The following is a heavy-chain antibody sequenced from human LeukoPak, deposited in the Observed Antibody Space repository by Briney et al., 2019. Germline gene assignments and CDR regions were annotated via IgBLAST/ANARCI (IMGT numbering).Heavy chain of an antibody. CDR1: GYTFTGYY. V-gene: IGHV1-2*02. CDR2: INPNSGGT. CDR3: ARAVPPWIQLWPVDY. D-gene: IGHD5-18*01. Sequence: GASVKVSCKASGYTFTGYYMHWVRQAPGQGLEWMGWINPNSGGTNYAQKFQGRVTMTRDTSISTAYMELSRLRSDDTAVYYCARAVPPWIQLWPVDYWGQGTLVTVSS. J-gene: IGHJ4*02.